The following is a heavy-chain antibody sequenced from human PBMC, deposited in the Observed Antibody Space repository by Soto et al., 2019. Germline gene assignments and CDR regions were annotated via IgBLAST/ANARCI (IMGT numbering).Heavy chain of an antibody. V-gene: IGHV3-15*01. J-gene: IGHJ3*02. CDR3: TTVTYYYDTASAFDI. CDR1: GFTFSNAW. D-gene: IGHD3-22*01. CDR2: IKSKTDGGTT. Sequence: GGSLRLSCAASGFTFSNAWMSWVRQAPGKGLGWVGRIKSKTDGGTTDYAAPVKGRFTISRDDSKNTLYLQMNSLETEDTAVYYCTTVTYYYDTASAFDIWGQGTMVTVSS.